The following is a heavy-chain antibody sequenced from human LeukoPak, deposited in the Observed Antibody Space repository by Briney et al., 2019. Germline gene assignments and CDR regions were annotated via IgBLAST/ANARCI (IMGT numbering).Heavy chain of an antibody. D-gene: IGHD6-13*01. CDR2: IYHSGST. CDR1: GGSISSSNW. J-gene: IGHJ3*02. CDR3: ARVYSSSWYGYGAFDI. V-gene: IGHV4-4*02. Sequence: SETLSLTCAVSGGSISSSNWWSWVRQPPGKGLEWIGEIYHSGSTNYNPSLKSRVTISVDKSKNQFSLKLSSVTAADTAVYYSARVYSSSWYGYGAFDIWGQGTMVTVSS.